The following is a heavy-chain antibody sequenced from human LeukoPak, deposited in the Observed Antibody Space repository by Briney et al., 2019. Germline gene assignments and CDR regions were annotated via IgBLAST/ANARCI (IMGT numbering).Heavy chain of an antibody. D-gene: IGHD3-22*01. Sequence: SVKVSCKASGGTFSSYAISWVRQAPGQGLEWMGGIIPIFGTANYAQKFQGRVTITADESTSTAYVELSSLRSEDTAVYYCARGRDDNSGYYYGSFDYWGQGTLVTVSS. V-gene: IGHV1-69*01. CDR2: IIPIFGTA. J-gene: IGHJ4*02. CDR1: GGTFSSYA. CDR3: ARGRDDNSGYYYGSFDY.